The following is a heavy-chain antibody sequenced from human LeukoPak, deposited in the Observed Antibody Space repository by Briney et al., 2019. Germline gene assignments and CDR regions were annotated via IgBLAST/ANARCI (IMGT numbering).Heavy chain of an antibody. D-gene: IGHD3-10*01. CDR2: INHSGST. J-gene: IGHJ4*02. CDR1: GGSFSGYY. V-gene: IGHV4-34*01. CDR3: ARWYYFGSGSSQ. Sequence: SETLSLTCAVYGGSFSGYYWSWIRQPPGKGLEWIGEINHSGSTNYNPSLKSRVTISVDTSKNQFSLKLSSVTAADTAVYYCARWYYFGSGSSQWGQGTLVTVSS.